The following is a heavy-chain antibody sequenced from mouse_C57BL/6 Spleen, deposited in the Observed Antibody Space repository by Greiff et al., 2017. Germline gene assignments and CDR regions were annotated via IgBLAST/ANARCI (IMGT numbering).Heavy chain of an antibody. Sequence: QVQLQQPGAELVMPGASVKLSCKASGYTFTSYWMHWVKQRPGQGLGWIGEIDPSDSYTNYNQKFKGKSTLTVDKSSSTAYMQLSSLTSEDSAVYYCALGNYVDDWGQGTTLTVSS. CDR1: GYTFTSYW. CDR3: ALGNYVDD. J-gene: IGHJ2*01. V-gene: IGHV1-69*01. CDR2: IDPSDSYT. D-gene: IGHD1-1*02.